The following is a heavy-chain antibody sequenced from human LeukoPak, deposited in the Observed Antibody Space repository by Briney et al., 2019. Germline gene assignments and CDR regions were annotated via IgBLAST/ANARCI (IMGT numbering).Heavy chain of an antibody. V-gene: IGHV3-30*02. CDR2: IRYDGSNK. Sequence: GGSLRLSCAASGFTFSSYGMHWVRQAPGKGLEWVAFIRYDGSNKYYADSVKGLFTISRDNSKNTLYLQMNSLRAEDTAVYYCAKGAIVGATLNYWGQGTLVTVSS. J-gene: IGHJ4*02. CDR1: GFTFSSYG. CDR3: AKGAIVGATLNY. D-gene: IGHD1-26*01.